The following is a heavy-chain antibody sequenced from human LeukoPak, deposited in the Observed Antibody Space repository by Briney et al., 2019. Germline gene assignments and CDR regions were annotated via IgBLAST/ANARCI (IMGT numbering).Heavy chain of an antibody. CDR1: GYTFTASY. V-gene: IGHV1-2*02. D-gene: IGHD3-3*01. CDR3: ARNGEYDFWSGYRTPAHVGY. J-gene: IGHJ4*02. CDR2: INPNSGGT. Sequence: GASVKVSSKASGYTFTASYIHSVRRAPGHGPEWMGWINPNSGGTNYAQKFQGRVTMTRDTSIGTAYMEVSRLRSDDTAAYHCARNGEYDFWSGYRTPAHVGYRDQGTVVSFSS.